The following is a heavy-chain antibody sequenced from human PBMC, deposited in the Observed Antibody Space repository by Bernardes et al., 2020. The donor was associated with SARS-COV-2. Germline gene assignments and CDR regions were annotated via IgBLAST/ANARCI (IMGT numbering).Heavy chain of an antibody. V-gene: IGHV4-30-2*01. CDR2: IYQSGTT. Sequence: SETLSLTCTVSGDSVSSSSYSWSWIRQPPGKGLEWIGYIYQSGTTYYNPSLKSRVTISLDRSKTHFSLNLSSVTAADTAMYYCARGTLTSRATYYFDSWGQGTLVTVSS. CDR1: GDSVSSSSYS. J-gene: IGHJ4*02. CDR3: ARGTLTSRATYYFDS.